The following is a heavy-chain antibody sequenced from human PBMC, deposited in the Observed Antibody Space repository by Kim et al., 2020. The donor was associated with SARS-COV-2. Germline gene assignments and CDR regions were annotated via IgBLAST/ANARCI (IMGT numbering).Heavy chain of an antibody. D-gene: IGHD3-10*01. V-gene: IGHV4-30-2*04. CDR3: ARAPRDSGTYYIDY. Sequence: NPSLKSRVTISVDTFKNQFSLNLTSVTAADTVVYYCARAPRDSGTYYIDYWGQGTLVTVSS. J-gene: IGHJ4*02.